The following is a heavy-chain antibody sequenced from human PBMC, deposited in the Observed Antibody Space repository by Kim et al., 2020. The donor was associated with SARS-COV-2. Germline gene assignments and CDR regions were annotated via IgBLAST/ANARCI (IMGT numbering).Heavy chain of an antibody. D-gene: IGHD3-3*01. V-gene: IGHV4-39*01. J-gene: IGHJ6*02. Sequence: KSRVTISVDTSKNQFSLKLSSVTAADTAVYYCAGSYDFWSNPYYYYDMDVWGQGTTVTVSS. CDR3: AGSYDFWSNPYYYYDMDV.